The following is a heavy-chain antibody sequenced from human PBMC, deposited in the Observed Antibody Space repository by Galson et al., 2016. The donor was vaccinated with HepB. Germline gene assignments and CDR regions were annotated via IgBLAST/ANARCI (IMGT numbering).Heavy chain of an antibody. D-gene: IGHD6-13*01. CDR2: ISSARSNK. CDR1: GYSLTTYG. CDR3: AKDVGSWYLLHSNYFDY. V-gene: IGHV3-30*18. J-gene: IGHJ4*02. Sequence: SLRLSCAASGYSLTTYGVHWVRQAPGQGLEWVAVISSARSNKYQADSFKGRFTISRDNSKNTVYLQMNSLRAEDTVVYYCAKDVGSWYLLHSNYFDYWGQGTLVTVSS.